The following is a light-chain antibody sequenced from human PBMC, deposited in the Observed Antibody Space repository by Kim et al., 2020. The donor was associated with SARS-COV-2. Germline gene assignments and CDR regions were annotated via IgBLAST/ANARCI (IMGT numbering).Light chain of an antibody. CDR2: VNSDGSH. J-gene: IGLJ2*01. CDR1: SGHSSYS. V-gene: IGLV4-69*01. Sequence: QLVLTQSPSASASPGASVKLTCTLSSGHSSYSIAWHQQPPVKGPRYLLRVNSDGSHNKGDGIPDRFSGSSSGAERYLTISSLQSEDEADYYCQTWGTGIGVFGGGTQLTVL. CDR3: QTWGTGIGV.